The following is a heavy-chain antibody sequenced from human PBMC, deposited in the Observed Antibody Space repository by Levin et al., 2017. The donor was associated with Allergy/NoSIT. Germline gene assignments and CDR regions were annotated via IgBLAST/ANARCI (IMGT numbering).Heavy chain of an antibody. CDR2: IRSKANSYAT. CDR3: TRLRGG. J-gene: IGHJ4*02. Sequence: KVSCAASGFIFSGSAMHWVRQASGKGLEWVGHIRSKANSYATVYAASVKGRFTISRDDSKNMTYLQMASLKTEDTALYYCTRLRGGWGQGTLVTVSS. D-gene: IGHD5-12*01. V-gene: IGHV3-73*01. CDR1: GFIFSGSA.